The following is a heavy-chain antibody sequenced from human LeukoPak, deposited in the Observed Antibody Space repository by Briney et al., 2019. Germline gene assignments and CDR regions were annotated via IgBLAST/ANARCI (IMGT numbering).Heavy chain of an antibody. CDR2: ISSSSSTI. CDR1: GFTFSSYS. D-gene: IGHD3-16*01. CDR3: AKSGTITSSPRGLWGATPRTEQSYFDY. J-gene: IGHJ4*02. Sequence: PGGSLRLSCAASGFTFSSYSMNWVRQAPGKGLEWVSYISSSSSTIYYADSVKGRFTISRDNSKNTLYLQMNSLRAEDTAVYYCAKSGTITSSPRGLWGATPRTEQSYFDYWGQGTLVTVSS. V-gene: IGHV3-48*01.